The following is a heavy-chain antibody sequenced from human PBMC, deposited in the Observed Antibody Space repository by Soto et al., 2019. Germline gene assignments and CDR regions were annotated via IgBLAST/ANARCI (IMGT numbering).Heavy chain of an antibody. Sequence: NPSETLSLTCSVSGASIISDGYYWTWIRQHPVKGLEWLGYIHYSGGATYSPSYNPSLQSRIAISVDTSKRLFSLKLTSVTAADTAVYYCARVPTYSQDSIVFQPFHPWGQGTLVTVSS. D-gene: IGHD2-21*01. CDR2: IHYSGGATYSP. J-gene: IGHJ5*02. CDR3: ARVPTYSQDSIVFQPFHP. CDR1: GASIISDGYY. V-gene: IGHV4-31*03.